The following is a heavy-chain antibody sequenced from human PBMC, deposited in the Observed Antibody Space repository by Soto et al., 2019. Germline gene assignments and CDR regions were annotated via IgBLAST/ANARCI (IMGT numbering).Heavy chain of an antibody. CDR2: FDPEDGET. J-gene: IGHJ1*01. D-gene: IGHD2-2*01. Sequence: ASVKVSCKVSGYTLTELSMHWVRQAPGKGLEWMGGFDPEDGETIYAQKFQGRVTMTEDTSTDTAYMELSSLRSEDTAVYYCATYGGYCSSTSCFSYDIAEYSQHWGQGTLVTVSS. CDR3: ATYGGYCSSTSCFSYDIAEYSQH. CDR1: GYTLTELS. V-gene: IGHV1-24*01.